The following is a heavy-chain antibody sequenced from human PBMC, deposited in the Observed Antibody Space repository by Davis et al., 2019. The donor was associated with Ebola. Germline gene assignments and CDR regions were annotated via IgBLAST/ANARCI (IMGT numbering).Heavy chain of an antibody. J-gene: IGHJ5*01. CDR1: GFTLSNYA. Sequence: PGGSLRLSCSASGFTLSNYAMAWVRQAPGKGLEWVSSIISSCFTTFYPDSVEGRFAFSRDHSKITLNLQMNSLRAEDTAVYYCAKGIIAMGGSGWFDPWGQGTLVTVSS. D-gene: IGHD2/OR15-2a*01. V-gene: IGHV3-23*01. CDR2: IISSCFTT. CDR3: AKGIIAMGGSGWFDP.